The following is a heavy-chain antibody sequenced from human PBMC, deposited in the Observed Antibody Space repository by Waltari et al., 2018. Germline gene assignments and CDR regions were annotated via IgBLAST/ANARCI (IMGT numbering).Heavy chain of an antibody. CDR3: VRDGGGGYGGVDY. Sequence: QLQLQESGPGLVKPSETLSLTCTVSGGSISSSSYYWGWIRQPPGKGLEWIGSIYYSGSTYYNPSLKSRVTISVDTSKNQFSLKLSSVTAADTAVYYCVRDGGGGYGGVDYWGQGTLVTVSS. J-gene: IGHJ4*02. CDR1: GGSISSSSYY. CDR2: IYYSGST. D-gene: IGHD5-12*01. V-gene: IGHV4-39*07.